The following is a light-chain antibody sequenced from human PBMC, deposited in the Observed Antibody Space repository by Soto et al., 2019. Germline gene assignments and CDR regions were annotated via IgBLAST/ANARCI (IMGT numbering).Light chain of an antibody. CDR2: DAS. CDR1: QSVSSSY. Sequence: EIVLTQSPGTLSLSPGERATLSCSASQSVSSSYLAWYQQKPGQAPRLLIYDASSRATGIPDRFSGSGSGTDFTLTISRLEPEDFAVYYCQHYGNSPPRTFGQGTKVEIK. V-gene: IGKV3-20*01. J-gene: IGKJ1*01. CDR3: QHYGNSPPRT.